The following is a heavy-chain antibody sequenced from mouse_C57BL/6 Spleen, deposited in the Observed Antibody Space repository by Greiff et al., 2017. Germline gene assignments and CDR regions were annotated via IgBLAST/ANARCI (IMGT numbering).Heavy chain of an antibody. CDR2: FHPSDSDT. D-gene: IGHD2-5*01. CDR3: AVYSNYGAMDY. V-gene: IGHV1-74*01. J-gene: IGHJ4*01. Sequence: VQLQQPGAELVKPGASVKVSCKASGYTFTSYWMHWVKQRPGQGLEWIGRFHPSDSDTNYNQKFKGKATLTVDKSSSTAYMQLSSLTSEDSAVYYCAVYSNYGAMDYWGQGTSVTVSS. CDR1: GYTFTSYW.